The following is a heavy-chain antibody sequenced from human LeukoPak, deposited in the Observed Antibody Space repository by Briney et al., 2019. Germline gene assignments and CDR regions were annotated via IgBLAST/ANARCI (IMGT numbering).Heavy chain of an antibody. D-gene: IGHD1-26*01. CDR1: GYSFTTYW. J-gene: IGHJ4*02. V-gene: IGHV5-51*01. CDR3: ARLSLGSGDHHLSLYY. Sequence: GEPLKISCKGFGYSFTTYWIACVRQMSGEALEWMGIIYPGDSDTRYSPSFQGQVPISADKSISTAYLQWSSLKASDTAMYYCARLSLGSGDHHLSLYYWGQGTLVTVSS. CDR2: IYPGDSDT.